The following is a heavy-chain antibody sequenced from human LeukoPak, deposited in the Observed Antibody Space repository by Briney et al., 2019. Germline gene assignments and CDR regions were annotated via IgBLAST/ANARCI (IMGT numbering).Heavy chain of an antibody. Sequence: PGGSLGLSCAASGFTFSSYSMNWVRQAPGKGLEWVSSISSSSSYIYYADSVKGRFTISRDNAKNSLYLQMNRLRAEDTAVYYCVRDGIVGALLDAFDIWGQGTMVTVSS. CDR1: GFTFSSYS. D-gene: IGHD1-26*01. CDR2: ISSSSSYI. J-gene: IGHJ3*02. V-gene: IGHV3-21*01. CDR3: VRDGIVGALLDAFDI.